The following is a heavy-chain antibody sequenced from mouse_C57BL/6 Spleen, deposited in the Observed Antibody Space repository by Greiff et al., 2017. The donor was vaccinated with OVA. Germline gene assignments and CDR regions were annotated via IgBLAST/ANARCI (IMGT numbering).Heavy chain of an antibody. Sequence: QVQLQQSGAELARPGASVKLSCKAYGYTFTSYGISWVKQRTGQGLEWIGEIYPRSGNTYYNEKFKGKATLTADKSSSTAYMELRSLTSEDSAVYFCARLDYGSSYRYFDVWGTGTTVTVSS. J-gene: IGHJ1*03. CDR3: ARLDYGSSYRYFDV. D-gene: IGHD1-1*01. CDR2: IYPRSGNT. CDR1: GYTFTSYG. V-gene: IGHV1-81*01.